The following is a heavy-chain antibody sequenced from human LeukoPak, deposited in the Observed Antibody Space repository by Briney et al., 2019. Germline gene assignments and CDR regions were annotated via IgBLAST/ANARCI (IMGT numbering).Heavy chain of an antibody. CDR3: SRGTGTFSTSLTYYFDY. D-gene: IGHD1-1*01. CDR2: ISGSGGST. V-gene: IGHV3-23*01. J-gene: IGHJ4*02. CDR1: GFTFSSYA. Sequence: GGSLRLSCAASGFTFSSYAMSWVRQAPGKGLEWVSAISGSGGSTYYADSVKGRFTISRDNSKNTLYLQMNSLRVEDTAVYHCSRGTGTFSTSLTYYFDYWGQGTLVTVSS.